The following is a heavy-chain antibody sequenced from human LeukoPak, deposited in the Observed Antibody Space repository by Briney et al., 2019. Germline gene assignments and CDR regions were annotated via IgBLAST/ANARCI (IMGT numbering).Heavy chain of an antibody. CDR2: IKHDGGDT. CDR3: AMISSSTWGYYCYRMDV. V-gene: IGHV3-7*01. D-gene: IGHD6-6*01. CDR1: GFTFSSYC. Sequence: GASVKLSCAASGFTFSSYCMSWVRQAPGQGLEWVGCIKHDGGDTNYAESVKGRVTISTDNSTSTLYLEMSSLRAEDTAVYYCAMISSSTWGYYCYRMDVWGQGTTVTVSS. J-gene: IGHJ6*02.